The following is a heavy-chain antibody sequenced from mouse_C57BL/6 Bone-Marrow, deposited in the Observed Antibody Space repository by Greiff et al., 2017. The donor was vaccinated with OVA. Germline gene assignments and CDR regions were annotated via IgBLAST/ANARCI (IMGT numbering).Heavy chain of an antibody. CDR2: INFDVSSI. J-gene: IGHJ1*03. V-gene: IGHV5-16*01. CDR3: ARDLWYFDV. Sequence: EVMLVESVGGLVLPGSSMIFSCTSSGFTFSDYYLALVCQVPDMALDWFAHINFDVSSIYYLDSLKCRFIISRYNAKTFLYLLMSSLKSADTATYYCARDLWYFDVWGTGTTVTVSS. CDR1: GFTFSDYY.